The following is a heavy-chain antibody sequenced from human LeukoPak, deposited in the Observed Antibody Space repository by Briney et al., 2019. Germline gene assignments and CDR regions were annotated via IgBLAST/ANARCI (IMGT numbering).Heavy chain of an antibody. CDR2: INGDGSDT. D-gene: IGHD6-19*01. CDR3: ARGTTSGWPDFFDY. V-gene: IGHV3-74*01. CDR1: GFTLSAYW. Sequence: PGGSLRLSCAASGFTLSAYWMHWVRHAPGKGQTWVSRINGDGSDTPYADSVKGRFTNSRDNARSTLYLQMNSLRAEDTAVYYCARGTTSGWPDFFDYWGQGVLVIVSS. J-gene: IGHJ4*02.